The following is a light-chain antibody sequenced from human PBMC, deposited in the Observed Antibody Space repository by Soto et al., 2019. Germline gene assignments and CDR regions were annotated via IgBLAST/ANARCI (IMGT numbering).Light chain of an antibody. J-gene: IGKJ4*01. CDR2: GAS. Sequence: IVMTQSPVTLSVSPGERATLSCRASQDIVSNVAWYQQRPGQAPRLLIYGASTRATDIPDRFSGSGSGTEFTLTISGLQSADSVVYYCQQYTNWPPRLTFGGGTKVEMK. CDR3: QQYTNWPPRLT. CDR1: QDIVSN. V-gene: IGKV3-15*01.